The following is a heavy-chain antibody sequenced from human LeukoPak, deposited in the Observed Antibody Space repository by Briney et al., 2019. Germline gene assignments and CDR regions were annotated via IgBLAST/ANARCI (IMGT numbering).Heavy chain of an antibody. J-gene: IGHJ4*02. CDR3: AGPLSSGSPQGLPTSPHLDY. D-gene: IGHD3-10*01. Sequence: PGGSLRLSCAASGFIFNTYSMNWVRQAPGKGLEWVSSISSTTSYIFYADSVKGRFTISRDNAKNSLYLQMTSLRAEDTAVYYCAGPLSSGSPQGLPTSPHLDYWGQGTLVTVSS. CDR2: ISSTTSYI. CDR1: GFIFNTYS. V-gene: IGHV3-21*01.